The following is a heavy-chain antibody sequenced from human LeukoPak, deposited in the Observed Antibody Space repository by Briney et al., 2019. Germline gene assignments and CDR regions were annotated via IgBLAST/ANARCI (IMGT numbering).Heavy chain of an antibody. D-gene: IGHD3-16*01. Sequence: PSETLSLTCAVYGGSFSGYYWSWIRQPPGKGLEWIGEINHSGSTNYNPSLKSRVTISVDTSKNQFSLKLSSVTAADTAVYYCARAYPGGGNFDYWGQGTLVTVSS. J-gene: IGHJ4*02. CDR1: GGSFSGYY. V-gene: IGHV4-34*01. CDR2: INHSGST. CDR3: ARAYPGGGNFDY.